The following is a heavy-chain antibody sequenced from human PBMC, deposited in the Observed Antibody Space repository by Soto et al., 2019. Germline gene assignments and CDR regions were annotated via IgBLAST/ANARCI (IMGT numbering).Heavy chain of an antibody. Sequence: SETLSLTCTVSGGSFKSGSYSWSWIRQPPGKGLEWIGYVYHTGRTSYNPSLKSRVSISMDTSKNQFSLNLDSVTAADTAVYFCARDFAYFDSWGRGTLVTVSS. CDR2: VYHTGRT. V-gene: IGHV4-61*01. CDR3: ARDFAYFDS. D-gene: IGHD3-3*01. CDR1: GGSFKSGSYS. J-gene: IGHJ4*02.